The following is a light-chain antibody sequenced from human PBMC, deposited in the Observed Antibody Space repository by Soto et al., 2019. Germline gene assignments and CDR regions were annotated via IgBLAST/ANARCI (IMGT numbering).Light chain of an antibody. J-gene: IGLJ2*01. CDR3: SSYTISSSVL. CDR1: SSDVGAYNY. Sequence: QSALTQPASVSGSPGQSITISCTGTSSDVGAYNYVSWHQQHPGTAPKLMIYEVTNRPSGVSNRFSGSKSGNTASLSISGLQAEDEADYYCSSYTISSSVLFGGGTKLTVL. V-gene: IGLV2-14*01. CDR2: EVT.